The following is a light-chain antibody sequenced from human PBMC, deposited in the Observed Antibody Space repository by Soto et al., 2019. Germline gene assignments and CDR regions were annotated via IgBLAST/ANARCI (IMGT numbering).Light chain of an antibody. CDR1: SSDVGGYNY. J-gene: IGLJ1*01. V-gene: IGLV2-14*01. Sequence: QSALTQPASVSGSPGQSITISCTGTSSDVGGYNYVSWYQQHPGKAPKLMIYEVSNRPSGVSSRFSGSKSGNTASLTISGLQAEDEGDYYCCSYTRSSTYLFGTGTKVTVL. CDR2: EVS. CDR3: CSYTRSSTYL.